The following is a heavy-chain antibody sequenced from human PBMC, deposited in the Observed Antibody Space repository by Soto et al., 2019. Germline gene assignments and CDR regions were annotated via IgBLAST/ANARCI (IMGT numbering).Heavy chain of an antibody. CDR1: GFTFSSYA. Sequence: GGSLRLSCAASGFTFSSYAMHWVRQAPGKGLEWVAVISYDGSNKYYADSVKGRFTISRDNSKSTLYLQMSSLRTEDTAVYYCVKSYCSGDRCYSFPYWGQGTLVTVSS. CDR3: VKSYCSGDRCYSFPY. V-gene: IGHV3-30*14. J-gene: IGHJ4*02. CDR2: ISYDGSNK. D-gene: IGHD2-15*01.